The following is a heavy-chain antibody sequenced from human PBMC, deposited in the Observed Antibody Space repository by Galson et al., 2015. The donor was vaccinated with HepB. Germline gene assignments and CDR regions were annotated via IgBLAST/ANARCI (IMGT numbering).Heavy chain of an antibody. V-gene: IGHV6-1*01. CDR1: GDSVSSNSAA. J-gene: IGHJ6*02. CDR3: ARVIIAAAGTEAYYYYGMDV. D-gene: IGHD6-13*01. CDR2: TYYRSKWYN. Sequence: CAISGDSVSSNSAAWNWIRQSPSRGLEWLGRTYYRSKWYNDYAVSVKSRITVNPDTSKNQFSLQLNSVTPEDTAVYYCARVIIAAAGTEAYYYYGMDVWGQGTTVPVSS.